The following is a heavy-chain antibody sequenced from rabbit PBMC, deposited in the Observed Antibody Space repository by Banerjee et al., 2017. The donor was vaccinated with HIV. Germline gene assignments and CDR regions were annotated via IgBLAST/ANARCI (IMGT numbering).Heavy chain of an antibody. V-gene: IGHV1S45*01. CDR3: ARDPHYSSAWGDL. J-gene: IGHJ3*01. CDR1: GFDFSSYYM. Sequence: QEQLVEYGGDLVQPEGSLTLTCKASGFDFSSYYMNWVRQAPGKGLEWIGYIHTGSGTTYYASWVNGRFTISKTSSTTVDLKMTSLTAADTATYFCARDPHYSSAWGDLWGQGTLVTVS. CDR2: IHTGSGTT. D-gene: IGHD4-1*01.